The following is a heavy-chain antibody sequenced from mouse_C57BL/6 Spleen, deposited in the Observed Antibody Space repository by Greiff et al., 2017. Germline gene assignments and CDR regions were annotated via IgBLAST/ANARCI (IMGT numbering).Heavy chain of an antibody. V-gene: IGHV1-26*01. J-gene: IGHJ4*01. CDR2: INPNNGGT. Sequence: EVQLQQSGPELVKPGASVKISCKASGYTFTDYYMNWVKQSHGKSLEWIGDINPNNGGTSYNQKFKGKATLTVDKSSSTAYMELRSLTSEDSAVYYCARWGSSRYYAMDYWGQGTTLTVSS. CDR3: ARWGSSRYYAMDY. D-gene: IGHD1-1*01. CDR1: GYTFTDYY.